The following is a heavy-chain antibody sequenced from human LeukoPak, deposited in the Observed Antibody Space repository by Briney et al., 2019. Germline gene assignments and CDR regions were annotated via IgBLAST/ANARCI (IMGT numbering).Heavy chain of an antibody. J-gene: IGHJ5*02. CDR1: GLTFSSYA. CDR2: ISGSGGST. CDR3: AKDRKGPYCSSTSCYKNWFDP. V-gene: IGHV3-23*01. Sequence: GGSLRLSCAASGLTFSSYAMSWVRQAPGKGLEWVSAISGSGGSTHYADSVKGRFTISRDNSKNTLYLQMNSLRAEDTAVYYCAKDRKGPYCSSTSCYKNWFDPWGQGTLVTVSS. D-gene: IGHD2-2*02.